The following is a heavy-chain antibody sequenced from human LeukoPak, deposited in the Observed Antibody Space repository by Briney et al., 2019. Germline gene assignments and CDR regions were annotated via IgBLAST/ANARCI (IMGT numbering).Heavy chain of an antibody. V-gene: IGHV3-7*03. J-gene: IGHJ4*02. CDR1: GFTFSSYW. CDR3: ARDGYSSGWYSYYFDY. CDR2: IKQDGSEK. D-gene: IGHD6-19*01. Sequence: GGSLRLSCAASGFTFSSYWMSWVSQAPGKGLEWVANIKQDGSEKYYVDSVKGRFTISRDNAKNSLYLQMNSLRAEDTAVYYCARDGYSSGWYSYYFDYWGQGTLVTVSS.